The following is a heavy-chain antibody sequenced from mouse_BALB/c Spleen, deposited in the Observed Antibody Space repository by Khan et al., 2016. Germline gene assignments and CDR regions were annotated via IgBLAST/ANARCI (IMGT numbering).Heavy chain of an antibody. Sequence: EVELVESGGGIVQPGGSLKRSCVASRFTISRYGMSSVRQTPDKRLELVATIDSNGGSTDYPDSVKRRSTIPGHNDKNALYLQMRSRKSEDTAMYYCARSAIWGQGTTLTVSS. CDR2: IDSNGGST. CDR1: RFTISRYG. D-gene: IGHD2-12*01. J-gene: IGHJ2*01. V-gene: IGHV5-6-3*01. CDR3: ARSAI.